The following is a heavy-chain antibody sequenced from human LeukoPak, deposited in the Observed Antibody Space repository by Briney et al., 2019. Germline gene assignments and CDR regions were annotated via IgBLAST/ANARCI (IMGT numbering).Heavy chain of an antibody. D-gene: IGHD3-10*01. J-gene: IGHJ4*02. V-gene: IGHV1-3*01. CDR3: ARRRGYGSGSFYYFDY. Sequence: GASVKVSCKASGYTFTSYAMHWVRQAPGQRLEWMGWTNAGNGNTKYSQKFQGRVTITRDTSASTAYMELSSLRSEDTAVYYCARRRGYGSGSFYYFDYWGQGTLVTVSS. CDR2: TNAGNGNT. CDR1: GYTFTSYA.